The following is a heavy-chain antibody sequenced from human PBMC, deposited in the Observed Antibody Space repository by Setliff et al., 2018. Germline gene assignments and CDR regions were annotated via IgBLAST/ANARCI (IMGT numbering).Heavy chain of an antibody. CDR2: IYASGTT. J-gene: IGHJ3*02. CDR1: GGSISTSSHH. D-gene: IGHD3-10*01. CDR3: TRRPRGRAAFDI. Sequence: SETLSLTCTVSGGSISTSSHHWVWIRQSPGKGLEWSGNIYASGTTYXNXXLKSRVTFSLDTSKSQFSLNLGSVTAADTAVYYCTRRPRGRAAFDIWGQGTMVTVSS. V-gene: IGHV4-39*01.